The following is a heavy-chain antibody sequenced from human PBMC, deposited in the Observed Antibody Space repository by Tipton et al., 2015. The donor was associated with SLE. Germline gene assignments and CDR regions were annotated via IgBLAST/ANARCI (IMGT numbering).Heavy chain of an antibody. V-gene: IGHV4-59*02. J-gene: IGHJ4*02. CDR3: ARDNPTPSCLDY. CDR2: IYDSGGP. Sequence: TLSLTCTVSGDSVSSYYWSWIRQPPGKGPEWIGYIYDSGGPNYSPSLKSRVTISVDTSKNQFSLNLYSVTAADTAVYYCARDNPTPSCLDYRGQGTLVTVSS. CDR1: GDSVSSYY. D-gene: IGHD2-2*01.